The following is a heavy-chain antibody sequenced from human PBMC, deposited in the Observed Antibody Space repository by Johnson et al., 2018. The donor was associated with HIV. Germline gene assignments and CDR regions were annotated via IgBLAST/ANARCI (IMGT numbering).Heavy chain of an antibody. CDR3: AREHYYDRFNRGAFDI. V-gene: IGHV3-20*04. Sequence: VQVLESGGGLVQPGGSLRLPCAASGFTFDDYGMSWVRQAPGKGLEWVSGINWNGGSTGYADSVKGRFTISRDNAKNSLYLQMNSLRAEDTALYYCAREHYYDRFNRGAFDIWGQGTMVTVSS. D-gene: IGHD3-22*01. CDR1: GFTFDDYG. CDR2: INWNGGST. J-gene: IGHJ3*02.